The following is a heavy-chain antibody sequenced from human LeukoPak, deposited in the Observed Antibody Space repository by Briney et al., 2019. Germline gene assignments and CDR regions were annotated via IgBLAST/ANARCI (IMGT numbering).Heavy chain of an antibody. CDR2: IYHSGST. D-gene: IGHD6-6*01. V-gene: IGHV4-4*02. CDR1: GGSISSSNW. Sequence: SETLSLTCAVSGGSISSSNWWSWVRQPPGKGLEWIGEIYHSGSTNYNPSLKSRVTMSVDTSKNQFSLKLSSVTAADTAVYYCARGGSSPLNWFDPWGQGTLVTVSS. J-gene: IGHJ5*02. CDR3: ARGGSSPLNWFDP.